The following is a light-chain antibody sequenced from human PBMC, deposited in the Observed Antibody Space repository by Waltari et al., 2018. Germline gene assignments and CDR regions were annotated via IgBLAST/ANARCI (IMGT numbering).Light chain of an antibody. CDR2: DTS. CDR3: LLSYSDGWV. CDR1: TGDVTSGHY. V-gene: IGLV7-46*01. Sequence: QAVVTQEPSLTVSPGGTVTLTCGSSTGDVTSGHYPYWLQQKPGQAPRTLIYDTSNKHSWTPARCSGSLLGGKAALTLSGAQPEDEAEYHCLLSYSDGWVFGGGTKLTVL. J-gene: IGLJ3*02.